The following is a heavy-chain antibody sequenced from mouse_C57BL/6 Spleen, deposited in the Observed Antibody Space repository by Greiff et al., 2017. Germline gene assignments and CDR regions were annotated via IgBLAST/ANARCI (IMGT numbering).Heavy chain of an antibody. CDR2: IYPGGGYT. V-gene: IGHV1-63*01. CDR1: GYTFTNYW. CDR3: ARGGTTAPYAMDY. D-gene: IGHD1-2*01. Sequence: QVQLQQSGAELVRPGTSVKMSCKASGYTFTNYWIGWAKQRPGHGLEWIGDIYPGGGYTNYNEKFKGKATLTADKSSSTAYMQFSSLTSEDAAIYYCARGGTTAPYAMDYWGQGTSVTVSS. J-gene: IGHJ4*01.